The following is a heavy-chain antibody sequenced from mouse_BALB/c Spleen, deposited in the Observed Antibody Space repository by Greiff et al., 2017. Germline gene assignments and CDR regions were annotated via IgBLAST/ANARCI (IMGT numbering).Heavy chain of an antibody. J-gene: IGHJ1*01. CDR1: GYSITSDYA. V-gene: IGHV3-2*02. Sequence: EVKLVESGPGLVKPSQSLSLTRTVTGYSITSDYAWNWIRQFPGNKLEWMGYISYSGSTSYNPSLKSRISITRDTSKNQFFLQLNSVTTEDTATYYCARRSPITTPTFYWYFDVWGAGTTVTVSS. CDR3: ARRSPITTPTFYWYFDV. D-gene: IGHD1-2*01. CDR2: ISYSGST.